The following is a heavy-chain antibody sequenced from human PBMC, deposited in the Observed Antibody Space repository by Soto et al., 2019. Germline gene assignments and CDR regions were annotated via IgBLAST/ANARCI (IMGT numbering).Heavy chain of an antibody. Sequence: GASVKVSCKASGYTFTSYDINWVRQATGQGLEWMGWMNPNSGNTGYAQKFQGRVTMTRNTSISTAYMELSSLRSEDTAVYYCARARITGTYMVGYYYYYMDVWGKGTTVTVSS. CDR1: GYTFTSYD. CDR3: ARARITGTYMVGYYYYYMDV. J-gene: IGHJ6*03. CDR2: MNPNSGNT. D-gene: IGHD1-7*01. V-gene: IGHV1-8*01.